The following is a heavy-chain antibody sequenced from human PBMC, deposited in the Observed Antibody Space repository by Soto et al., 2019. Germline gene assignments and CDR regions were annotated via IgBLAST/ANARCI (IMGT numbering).Heavy chain of an antibody. V-gene: IGHV3-30*18. CDR3: AKDIGSSSWYWSATHDY. CDR1: GFTFSSYG. Sequence: QVQLVESGGGVVQPGRSLRLSCAASGFTFSSYGMHWVRQAPGKGLEWVAVVSYDGSNKYYADSVKGRFTISRDNSKNTLYLQMNSLRAEDTAVYYCAKDIGSSSWYWSATHDYWGQGTLVTVSS. J-gene: IGHJ4*02. D-gene: IGHD6-13*01. CDR2: VSYDGSNK.